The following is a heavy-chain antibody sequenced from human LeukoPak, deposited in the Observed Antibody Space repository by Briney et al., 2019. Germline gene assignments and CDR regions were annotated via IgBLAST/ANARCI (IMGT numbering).Heavy chain of an antibody. CDR2: IKSKTDGGTT. CDR1: GFTFSNAW. CDR3: TTVTISYYYYYMDV. D-gene: IGHD3-3*01. Sequence: TGGSLRLSCAASGFTFSNAWMSWVRQAPGKGLEWVGRIKSKTDGGTTDYAAPVKGRFTISRDDSKNTLYLQMNSLKTEDTAVYYCTTVTISYYYYYMDVWGKGTTVTVSS. J-gene: IGHJ6*03. V-gene: IGHV3-15*01.